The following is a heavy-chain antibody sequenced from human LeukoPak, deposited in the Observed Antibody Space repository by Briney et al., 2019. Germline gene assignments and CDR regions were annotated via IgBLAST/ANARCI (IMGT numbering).Heavy chain of an antibody. CDR3: ARGAVGGSCSGGSCYFFDN. Sequence: GASVKVSCEASGGTFSSYAISWVRQAPGQGLEWMGRIIPILGIASYAQKFQGRVTMTEDTSTETAYMELSSLRSEDAAVYYCARGAVGGSCSGGSCYFFDNWGQGTLVTVSS. D-gene: IGHD2-15*01. CDR2: IIPILGIA. J-gene: IGHJ4*02. CDR1: GGTFSSYA. V-gene: IGHV1-69*04.